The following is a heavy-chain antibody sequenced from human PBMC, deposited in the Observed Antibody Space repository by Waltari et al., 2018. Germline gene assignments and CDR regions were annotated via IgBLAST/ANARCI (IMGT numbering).Heavy chain of an antibody. Sequence: EEQLVESGGGLAQPGESLRLSCAASGFTFSRYWMDWVRQSPGQGLVWVSRISSDGSTITYADSVKGRFTISRDNAKNTLYVQMNRLRAEDTAVYYCARVATKTYSSPVPGRPYYYGMDVWGQGTTVTVSS. V-gene: IGHV3-74*01. D-gene: IGHD3-22*01. CDR1: GFTFSRYW. CDR2: ISSDGSTI. J-gene: IGHJ6*02. CDR3: ARVATKTYSSPVPGRPYYYGMDV.